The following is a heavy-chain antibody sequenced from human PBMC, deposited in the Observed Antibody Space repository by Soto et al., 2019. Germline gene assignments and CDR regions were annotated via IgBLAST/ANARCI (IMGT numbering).Heavy chain of an antibody. V-gene: IGHV1-69*01. D-gene: IGHD1-20*01. CDR2: SPPIFGTS. J-gene: IGHJ6*02. Sequence: QVQLVQSGAEVKKPGSSVKVSCKASGRTFSTYSISWVRQAPGQGLEWMGGSPPIFGTSKYAQNFQGRVTITADESTSTAYMELSSLRSDDTAVYYCARGGRYPKSSSYYGMDVWGQGTTVTVSS. CDR1: GRTFSTYS. CDR3: ARGGRYPKSSSYYGMDV.